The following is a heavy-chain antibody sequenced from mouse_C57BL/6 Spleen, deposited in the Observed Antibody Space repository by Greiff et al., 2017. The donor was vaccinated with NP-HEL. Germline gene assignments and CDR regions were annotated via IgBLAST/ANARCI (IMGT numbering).Heavy chain of an antibody. V-gene: IGHV1-82*01. D-gene: IGHD3-2*02. CDR2: IYPGDGDT. Sequence: QVQLKQSGPELVKPGASVKISCKASGYAFSSSWMNWVKQRPGKGLEWIGRIYPGDGDTNYNGKFKGKATLTADKSSSTAYMQLSSLTSEDSAVYFCARGSGPGAYWGQGTLVTVSA. CDR3: ARGSGPGAY. J-gene: IGHJ3*01. CDR1: GYAFSSSW.